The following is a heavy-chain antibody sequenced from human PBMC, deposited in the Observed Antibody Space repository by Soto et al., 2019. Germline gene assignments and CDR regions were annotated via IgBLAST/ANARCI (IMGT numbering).Heavy chain of an antibody. J-gene: IGHJ6*02. D-gene: IGHD3-10*01. CDR3: AGGTAGWFSYYYYYGMDV. Sequence: ETLSLTCAVYGGSFSGYYWSWIRQPPGKGLEWIGEINHSGSTNYNPSLKSRVTISVDTSKNQFSLKLSSVTAADTAVYYCAGGTAGWFSYYYYYGMDVWGQGTTVTVSS. CDR1: GGSFSGYY. CDR2: INHSGST. V-gene: IGHV4-34*01.